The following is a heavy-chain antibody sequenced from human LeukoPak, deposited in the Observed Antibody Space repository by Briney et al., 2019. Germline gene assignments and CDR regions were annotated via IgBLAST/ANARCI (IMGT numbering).Heavy chain of an antibody. D-gene: IGHD5-24*01. CDR3: ARDRDVAVHHPFY. CDR1: GVSIIRTNW. CDR2: IYYDGVT. Sequence: SETLSLTCAVSGVSIIRTNWWIWVRQTPGRGLEWIGEIYYDGVTNYNPSLKSRVTISIEKSKNHFSLNLTSVTAADTAVYYCARDRDVAVHHPFYWGQGTLVTVSS. J-gene: IGHJ4*02. V-gene: IGHV4-4*02.